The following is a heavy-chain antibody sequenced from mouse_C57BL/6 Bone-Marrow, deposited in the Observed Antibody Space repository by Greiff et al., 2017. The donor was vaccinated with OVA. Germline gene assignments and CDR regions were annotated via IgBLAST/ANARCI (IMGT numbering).Heavy chain of an antibody. CDR2: IDPENGDT. D-gene: IGHD1-1*01. CDR3: TVLLPFAY. CDR1: GFNIKDDY. Sequence: SGAELVRPGASVKLSCTASGFNIKDDYMHWVKQRPEQGLEWIGWIDPENGDTEYASKFQGKATITADTSSNTAYLQLSSLTSEDTAVYYCTVLLPFAYWGQGTLVTVSA. V-gene: IGHV14-4*01. J-gene: IGHJ3*01.